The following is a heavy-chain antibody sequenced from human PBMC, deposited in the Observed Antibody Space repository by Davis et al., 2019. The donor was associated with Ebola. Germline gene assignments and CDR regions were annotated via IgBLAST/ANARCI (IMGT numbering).Heavy chain of an antibody. J-gene: IGHJ6*02. V-gene: IGHV3-48*03. CDR3: ARVNSAAAGTDFYYYGMDV. Sequence: PGGSLRLSCAAFGFTLSSYEMNWVRQAPGKGLEWVSYITTSGGSVYYADSVKGRFTISRDNAKHSLSLQMHSLRAEDTAVYYCARVNSAAAGTDFYYYGMDVWGQGTTVTVSS. CDR1: GFTLSSYE. D-gene: IGHD6-13*01. CDR2: ITTSGGSV.